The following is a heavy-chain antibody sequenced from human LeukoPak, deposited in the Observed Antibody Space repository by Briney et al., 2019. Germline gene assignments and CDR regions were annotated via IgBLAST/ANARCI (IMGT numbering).Heavy chain of an antibody. CDR1: GYTFTSYG. CDR3: ARDHAYCGGDCYSNVGAFDI. CDR2: ISAYNDNT. J-gene: IGHJ3*02. Sequence: ASVKVSCKACGYTFTSYGIRWVRQAPGQGLEWMGWISAYNDNTNYAQNLQGRVTMTTNTSTSTAYMELRSLRSDDTAVYYCARDHAYCGGDCYSNVGAFDIWGQGTMVTVSS. V-gene: IGHV1-18*01. D-gene: IGHD2-21*02.